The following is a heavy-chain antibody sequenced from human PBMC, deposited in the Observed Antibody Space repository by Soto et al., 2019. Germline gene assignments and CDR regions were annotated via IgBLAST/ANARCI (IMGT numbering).Heavy chain of an antibody. Sequence: SEALSLTCAVSGGSLISGGYSWSWIRQAPGKGLEWIGYIYHRGSTYYNPSLKTRVTMSVDRSKNQFSLELSSVTAADTAVYYCAREDTYFHYSGSYSWFAPWGQGTLVTVSS. CDR3: AREDTYFHYSGSYSWFAP. CDR1: GGSLISGGYS. V-gene: IGHV4-30-2*01. D-gene: IGHD3-10*01. CDR2: IYHRGST. J-gene: IGHJ5*02.